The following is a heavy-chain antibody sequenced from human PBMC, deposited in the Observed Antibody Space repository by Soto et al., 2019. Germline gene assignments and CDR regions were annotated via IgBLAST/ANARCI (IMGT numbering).Heavy chain of an antibody. CDR3: ARVLNGQWFFDY. D-gene: IGHD3-22*01. J-gene: IGHJ4*02. V-gene: IGHV3-74*01. Sequence: EVQLVESGGGLVQPGGSLRLSCGASGFTFSSYWMHWVRQAPGKGLVWVSRVNTDESRTSYADSVKSRFTISRDNAKNTLYLQMNGLRAEDTAVYYCARVLNGQWFFDYWGRGTQVTVSS. CDR2: VNTDESRT. CDR1: GFTFSSYW.